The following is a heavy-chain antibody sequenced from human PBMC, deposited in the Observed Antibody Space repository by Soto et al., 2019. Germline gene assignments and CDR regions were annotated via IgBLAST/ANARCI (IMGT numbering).Heavy chain of an antibody. Sequence: EVQLVESGGGLVQRGGSLRLSCSASGFTFSSYWMHWVRQAPGKGLVWVSRINSDGRSTSYADSVKGRFTISRDNAKNTLYLHMNSLRAEDAAVYYCAREEGAAFYYDCMDVCGQGTTVTVSS. J-gene: IGHJ6*02. CDR2: INSDGRST. V-gene: IGHV3-74*01. CDR1: GFTFSSYW. CDR3: AREEGAAFYYDCMDV.